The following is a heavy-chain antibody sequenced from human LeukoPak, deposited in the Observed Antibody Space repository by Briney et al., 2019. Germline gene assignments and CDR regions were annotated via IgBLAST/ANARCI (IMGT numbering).Heavy chain of an antibody. CDR1: GGSISSYY. CDR2: IYYGGST. J-gene: IGHJ4*02. Sequence: SETLSLTCTVSGGSISSYYWSWIRQPPGKGLEWIGYIYYGGSTNYNPSLKSRVTISIDTSKNQFSLKLSSVTAADTAVYYCARGPGMATIKDWGQGTLVTVSS. CDR3: ARGPGMATIKD. D-gene: IGHD5-24*01. V-gene: IGHV4-59*01.